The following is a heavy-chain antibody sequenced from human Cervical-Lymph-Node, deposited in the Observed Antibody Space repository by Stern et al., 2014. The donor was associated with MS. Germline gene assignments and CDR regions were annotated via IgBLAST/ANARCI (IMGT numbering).Heavy chain of an antibody. CDR3: ARVDCSGTNCFYYYYGMDV. Sequence: EVQLVESGGGLVKPGGSLRLSCEASGFTFNSYSMNWVRQAPGKGLEWVPSISVGTDYIYYADSVKGRFTISRDNAKNSLFLQMNTLRAEDTAVYYCARVDCSGTNCFYYYYGMDVWGQGTTVTVSS. D-gene: IGHD2-2*01. V-gene: IGHV3-21*01. CDR1: GFTFNSYS. CDR2: ISVGTDYI. J-gene: IGHJ6*02.